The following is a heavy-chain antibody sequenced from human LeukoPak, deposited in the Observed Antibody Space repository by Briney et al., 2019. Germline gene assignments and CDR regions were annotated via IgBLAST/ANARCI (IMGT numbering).Heavy chain of an antibody. D-gene: IGHD2-2*01. Sequence: ASVKVSCKASGYTFTSYYIHWVRQAPGQGLEWMGGIIPIFGTANYAQKFQGRVTITADKSTSTAYMELSSLRSEDTAVYYCARGQRRYCSSTSCYYYYYMDVWGKGTTVTVSS. J-gene: IGHJ6*03. CDR3: ARGQRRYCSSTSCYYYYYMDV. CDR2: IIPIFGTA. CDR1: GYTFTSYY. V-gene: IGHV1-69*06.